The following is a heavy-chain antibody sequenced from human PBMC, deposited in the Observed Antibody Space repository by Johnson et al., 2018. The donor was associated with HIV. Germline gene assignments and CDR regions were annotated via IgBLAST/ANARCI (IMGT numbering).Heavy chain of an antibody. CDR3: ANLIGGGI. CDR1: GFTFTTYA. CDR2: ISGSGSTI. Sequence: VQLVESGGGLVQPGGSLRLSCTASGFTFTTYAMNWVRQAPGKGLEWVSTISGSGSTIYYADSVKGRFTISRDNSKNMLYLQMNSLRVEDTAVYYCANLIGGGIWGQGTMVTVSS. V-gene: IGHV3-23*04. J-gene: IGHJ3*02. D-gene: IGHD3-16*01.